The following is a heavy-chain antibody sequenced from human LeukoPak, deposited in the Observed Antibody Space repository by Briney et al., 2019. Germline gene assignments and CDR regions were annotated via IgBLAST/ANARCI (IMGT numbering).Heavy chain of an antibody. V-gene: IGHV3-7*01. CDR1: GFTFSSCW. CDR3: ARDAGSSWYPSVDY. D-gene: IGHD6-13*01. J-gene: IGHJ4*02. Sequence: GGSLRLSCAASGFTFSSCWMSWVRQAPGKGLEGVANMKQDGSDKYYVDSVKGRFTISRDNAKNSLYLQMNSLRAEDTAVYYCARDAGSSWYPSVDYWGQGTLVTVSS. CDR2: MKQDGSDK.